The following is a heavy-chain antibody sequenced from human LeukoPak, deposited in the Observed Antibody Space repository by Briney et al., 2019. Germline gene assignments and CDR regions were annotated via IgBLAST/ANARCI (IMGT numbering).Heavy chain of an antibody. Sequence: SETLSLTCTVSGYSISSGYYWGWIRQPPGKGLEWIGSIYHSGSTYYNPSLKSRVTISVDTSKNQFSLKLSSVTAADTAVYYCARAAGGYSGYAPGAIWFDPWGQGTLVTVSS. J-gene: IGHJ5*02. V-gene: IGHV4-38-2*02. CDR2: IYHSGST. D-gene: IGHD5-12*01. CDR1: GYSISSGYY. CDR3: ARAAGGYSGYAPGAIWFDP.